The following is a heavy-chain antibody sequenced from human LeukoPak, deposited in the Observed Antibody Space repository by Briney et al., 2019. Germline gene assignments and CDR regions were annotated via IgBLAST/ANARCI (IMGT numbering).Heavy chain of an antibody. J-gene: IGHJ4*02. V-gene: IGHV3-23*01. CDR3: ARFRGSGSHTLYSFDY. CDR1: GFPFSINA. CDR2: ISGTGGGT. Sequence: GGSLRLSCAASGFPFSINAMSWVRQAPGKGLEWVSGISGTGGGTFYADSVKGRFSISRDDSINTLYLQMSSLRAEDTAVYYCARFRGSGSHTLYSFDYWGQGSLVTVPS. D-gene: IGHD3-10*01.